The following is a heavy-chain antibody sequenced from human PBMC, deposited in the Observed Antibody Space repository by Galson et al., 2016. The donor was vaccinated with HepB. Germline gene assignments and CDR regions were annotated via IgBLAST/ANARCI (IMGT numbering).Heavy chain of an antibody. CDR3: AKDRRSSWTFDY. Sequence: SLRLSCAASGFTFSSDGMHWVRQAPGKGLEWVAVISHDGSEKKYADSVKGRFTSSRDTSKNTLYLQMNSLRAEDTAVYYCAKDRRSSWTFDYWGQGTLVTVSS. CDR2: ISHDGSEK. CDR1: GFTFSSDG. V-gene: IGHV3-30*18. J-gene: IGHJ4*02. D-gene: IGHD6-13*01.